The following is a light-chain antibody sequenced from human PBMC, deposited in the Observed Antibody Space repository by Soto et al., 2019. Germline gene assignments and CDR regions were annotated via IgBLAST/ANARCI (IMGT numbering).Light chain of an antibody. V-gene: IGKV3-11*01. Sequence: EIVLTQSPATLASSPGEKVTLSCSASQNIKTHLAWYQQKPGQSPRLLIFDTTNRATDTPGRFSGTGSGTDFTLTIRRLEPEDFAVYYCQQRCNWPVTFGGGTTVEI. CDR3: QQRCNWPVT. CDR2: DTT. CDR1: QNIKTH. J-gene: IGKJ4*01.